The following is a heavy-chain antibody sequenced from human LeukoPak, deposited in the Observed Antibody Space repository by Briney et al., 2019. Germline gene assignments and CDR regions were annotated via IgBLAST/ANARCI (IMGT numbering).Heavy chain of an antibody. Sequence: SETLSLTCTVSGFSVTTDSYCWGWIRQPPGKGLEWIGYDYCGGNTNYDPSLKRRVTISVDTSKNQFSLTLTSVTAADTAVYFCARDHFGSLDSWSLGILVTVSS. D-gene: IGHD3-10*01. CDR1: GFSVTTDSYC. J-gene: IGHJ4*02. CDR3: ARDHFGSLDS. CDR2: DYCGGNT. V-gene: IGHV4-61*01.